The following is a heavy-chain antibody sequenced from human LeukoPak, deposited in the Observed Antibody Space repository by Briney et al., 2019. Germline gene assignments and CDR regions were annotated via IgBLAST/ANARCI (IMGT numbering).Heavy chain of an antibody. CDR2: ISASGGST. Sequence: GGSLRLSCAASGFTFNNAWMSWVRQAPGKGLEWVSDISASGGSTYYADSVKGRFTISRDNSKSTLSLQMNSLRGEDTAVYYCAKAGSMSWYDYWGQGTLVTVSS. CDR3: AKAGSMSWYDY. V-gene: IGHV3-23*01. J-gene: IGHJ4*02. CDR1: GFTFNNAW. D-gene: IGHD6-13*01.